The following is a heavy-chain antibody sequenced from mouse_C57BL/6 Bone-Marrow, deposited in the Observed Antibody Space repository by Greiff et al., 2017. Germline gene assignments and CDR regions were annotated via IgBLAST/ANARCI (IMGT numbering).Heavy chain of an antibody. CDR3: ASYVYSYFFDF. CDR2: ILPGSGST. D-gene: IGHD2-12*01. CDR1: GYTFTGYW. J-gene: IGHJ2*01. V-gene: IGHV1-9*01. Sequence: QVQLQQSGAELLKPGASVKLSCKATGYTFTGYWIEWVKQRPGHGLEWIGEILPGSGSTNYNEQFKGKATITADTSSNTAYMHLSSLTTEDSAIYDCASYVYSYFFDFWGQGTTLTVTS.